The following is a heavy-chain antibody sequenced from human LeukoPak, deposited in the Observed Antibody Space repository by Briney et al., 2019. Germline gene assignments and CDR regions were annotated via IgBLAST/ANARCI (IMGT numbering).Heavy chain of an antibody. CDR1: GFTFSNAW. Sequence: GGSLRLSCAGSGFTFSNAWMSWVRQAPGKGREWVGRIKSKTDGGAVHYAASVKGRFTISRDDSENTLYLQMNSLKTEDTAVYYCTTSNIVVVTTTYFDHWGQGTLVTVSS. CDR2: IKSKTDGGAV. V-gene: IGHV3-15*01. D-gene: IGHD2-21*02. CDR3: TTSNIVVVTTTYFDH. J-gene: IGHJ4*02.